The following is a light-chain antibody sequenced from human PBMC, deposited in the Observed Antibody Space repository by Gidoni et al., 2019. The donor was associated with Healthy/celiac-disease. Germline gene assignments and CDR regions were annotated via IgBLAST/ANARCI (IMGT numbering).Light chain of an antibody. CDR3: QQYNSYSRRLT. CDR2: DAS. V-gene: IGKV1-5*01. Sequence: DIQMTQSPSTLSASVGDRVTITCRASQSISSWLAWYQQKPGKAPKLLIYDASSLESGVPSRFSGSGSGTEFTLTISSLQPDDFATYYCQQYNSYSRRLTFGGXTKVEIK. CDR1: QSISSW. J-gene: IGKJ4*01.